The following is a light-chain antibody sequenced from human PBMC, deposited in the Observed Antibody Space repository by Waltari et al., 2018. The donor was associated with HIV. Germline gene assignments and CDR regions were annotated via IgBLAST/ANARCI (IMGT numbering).Light chain of an antibody. CDR3: TSWDDSLSRLV. CDR1: TSNIGTTF. CDR2: RTN. J-gene: IGLJ3*02. Sequence: QSVLTQPPSASGTPGQRVTISCSGGTSNIGTTFVHWYQQFPGTAPKLLIYRTNQRPSGVPDRFSGSKSGTSASLAISGLRSGDEADYYCTSWDDSLSRLVFGGGTKLTVL. V-gene: IGLV1-47*01.